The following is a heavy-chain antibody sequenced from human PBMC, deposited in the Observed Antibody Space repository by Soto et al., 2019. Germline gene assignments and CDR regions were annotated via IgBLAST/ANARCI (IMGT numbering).Heavy chain of an antibody. V-gene: IGHV4-31*02. CDR3: PVHHRRSAWYYGRGC. J-gene: IGHJ6*04. Sequence: SETQSLTWTVACGPISSNGYYGSWIRQHPGKGLEWIGYIYYSGGTYYNPSLKSRGTISLDTSKKQFSLKLSYVTAADTAVYYCPVHHRRSAWYYGRGCWGKGNT. CDR2: IYYSGGT. CDR1: CGPISSNGYY.